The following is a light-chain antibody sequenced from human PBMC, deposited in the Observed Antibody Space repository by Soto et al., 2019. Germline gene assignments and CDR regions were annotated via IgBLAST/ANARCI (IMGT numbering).Light chain of an antibody. CDR2: AAS. CDR1: QGINNH. Sequence: DIQMTQSPSAMSASVGDSITITCRASQGINNHLVWFQQKPGKVPQRLIYAASRLQSGVPSTFSGSGSGTEFTLTISSLQPEDSATDYCLQHNSYPLTFGGGTKVE. V-gene: IGKV1-17*03. CDR3: LQHNSYPLT. J-gene: IGKJ4*01.